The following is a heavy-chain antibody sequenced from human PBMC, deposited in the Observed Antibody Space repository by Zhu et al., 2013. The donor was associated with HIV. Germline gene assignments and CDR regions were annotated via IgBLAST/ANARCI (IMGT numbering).Heavy chain of an antibody. CDR2: IIPIFGTA. CDR1: GGTFSSYA. D-gene: IGHD1-26*01. CDR3: ASWSSGVGATRGNTLTSNWYFDL. J-gene: IGHJ2*01. V-gene: IGHV1-69*06. Sequence: QVQLVQSGAEVKKPGSSVKVSCKASGGTFSSYAISWVRQAPGQGLEWMGGIIPIFGTANYAQKFQGRVTITADKSTSTAYMELSSLRSEDTAVYYCASWSSGVGATRGNTLTSNWYFDLWGRGTLVTVSS.